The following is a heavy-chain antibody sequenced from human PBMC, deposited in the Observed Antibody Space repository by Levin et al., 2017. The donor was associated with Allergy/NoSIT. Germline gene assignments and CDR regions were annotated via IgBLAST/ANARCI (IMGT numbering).Heavy chain of an antibody. CDR3: ARLNYDILTGYYPEFSGFDY. CDR1: GFSLSTSGVG. Sequence: SGPTLVKPTQTLTLTCTFSGFSLSTSGVGVGWIRQPPGKALEWLALIYWDDDKRYSPSLKSRLTITKDTSKNQVVLTMTNMDPVDTATYYCARLNYDILTGYYPEFSGFDYWGQGTLVTVSS. V-gene: IGHV2-5*02. CDR2: IYWDDDK. D-gene: IGHD3-9*01. J-gene: IGHJ4*02.